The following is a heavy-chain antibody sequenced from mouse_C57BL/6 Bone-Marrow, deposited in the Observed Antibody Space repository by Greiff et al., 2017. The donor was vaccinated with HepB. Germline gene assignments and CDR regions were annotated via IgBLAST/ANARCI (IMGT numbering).Heavy chain of an antibody. J-gene: IGHJ2*01. CDR1: GYTFTSYW. D-gene: IGHD2-2*01. V-gene: IGHV1-7*01. Sequence: QVQLQQSGAELAKPGASVKLSCKASGYTFTSYWMHWVKQRPGQGLEWIGYINPSSGYTKYNQKFKDKATLTADKSSSTAYMQLSNLTYEDSAVYYCSRGVMSKYFDYWGQGTTLTVSS. CDR2: INPSSGYT. CDR3: SRGVMSKYFDY.